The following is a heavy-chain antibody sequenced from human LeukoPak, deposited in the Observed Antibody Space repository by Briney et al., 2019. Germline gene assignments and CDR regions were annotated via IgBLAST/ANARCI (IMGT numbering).Heavy chain of an antibody. Sequence: SETLSLTCAVYGGSFSGYYWSWIRQPPGKGLEWIGEINHSGSTNYNPSLKSRVTISVDTSKNQFSLKLSSVTAADTAVYYCARVVKLPGDQGLWRAFDIWGQGTMVTVSS. V-gene: IGHV4-34*01. D-gene: IGHD7-27*01. CDR3: ARVVKLPGDQGLWRAFDI. CDR2: INHSGST. CDR1: GGSFSGYY. J-gene: IGHJ3*02.